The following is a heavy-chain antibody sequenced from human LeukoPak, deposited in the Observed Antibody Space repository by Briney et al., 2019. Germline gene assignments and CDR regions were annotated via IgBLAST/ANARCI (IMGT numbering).Heavy chain of an antibody. CDR1: GFTFSSHW. J-gene: IGHJ6*02. CDR3: ASNWDYVRGYGMDV. CDR2: INQDGGEK. V-gene: IGHV3-7*01. D-gene: IGHD1-7*01. Sequence: QTGGSLRLSCAASGFTFSSHWVSWVRQAPGKRLQWVANINQDGGEKHYVDPVRGRFTISRDNTKNSLYLQMNSLRVEDSAVYYCASNWDYVRGYGMDVWGQGTTVTVSS.